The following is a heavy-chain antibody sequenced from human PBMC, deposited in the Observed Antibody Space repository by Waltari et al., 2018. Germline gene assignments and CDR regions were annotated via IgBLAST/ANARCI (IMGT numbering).Heavy chain of an antibody. J-gene: IGHJ5*02. V-gene: IGHV1-69*14. D-gene: IGHD3-22*01. CDR1: GGTFSSYA. CDR2: IIPIFGTA. CDR3: ARDPYYYDSSGYYSRNWFDP. Sequence: QVQLVQSGAEVKKPGSSVKVSCKASGGTFSSYAISWVRQAPGQGLGWMGGIIPIFGTANYAQKFQGRVTITADKSTSTAYMELSSLRSEDTAVYYCARDPYYYDSSGYYSRNWFDPWGQGTLVTVSS.